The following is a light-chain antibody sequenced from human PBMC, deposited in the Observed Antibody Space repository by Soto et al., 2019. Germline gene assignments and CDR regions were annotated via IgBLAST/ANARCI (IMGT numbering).Light chain of an antibody. V-gene: IGKV3-11*01. CDR2: DTS. CDR1: QSVSMY. CDR3: QHRSNWPPIT. Sequence: EIVLTQSPATLSLFPGETAALSCRASQSVSMYLAWYQQRPGQAPRLLIYDTSNRATGIPARFSARGFGTDFTLIISNLEPEDSAVYYCQHRSNWPPITFGQGTRLEIK. J-gene: IGKJ5*01.